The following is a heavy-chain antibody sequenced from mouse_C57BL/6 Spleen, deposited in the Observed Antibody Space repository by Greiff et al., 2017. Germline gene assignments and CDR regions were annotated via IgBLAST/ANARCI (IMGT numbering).Heavy chain of an antibody. D-gene: IGHD1-1*01. CDR3: ARSEDYYGLAY. Sequence: QVQLQQSGAELARPGASVKLSCKASGYTFTSYGISWVKQRTGQGLEWIGEIYPRSGNTYYNEKFKGKATRTADKSSSTAYMELRSLTSEDTAVYFCARSEDYYGLAYWGQGTLVTVSA. V-gene: IGHV1-81*01. J-gene: IGHJ3*01. CDR1: GYTFTSYG. CDR2: IYPRSGNT.